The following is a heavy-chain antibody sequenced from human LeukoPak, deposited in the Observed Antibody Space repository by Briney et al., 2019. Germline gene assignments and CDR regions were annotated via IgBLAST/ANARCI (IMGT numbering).Heavy chain of an antibody. J-gene: IGHJ3*02. CDR3: AKSLLTTATGTGRAFDI. V-gene: IGHV3-21*01. Sequence: GGSLRLSCAASGFTFRNYDIHWIRQAPGKGLEWVSSIDTDGTYIHYADSVKGRFTISRDNSKNSLYLQMNSLRAEDTAVYYCAKSLLTTATGTGRAFDIWGQGTMVTVSS. CDR2: IDTDGTYI. CDR1: GFTFRNYD. D-gene: IGHD1-1*01.